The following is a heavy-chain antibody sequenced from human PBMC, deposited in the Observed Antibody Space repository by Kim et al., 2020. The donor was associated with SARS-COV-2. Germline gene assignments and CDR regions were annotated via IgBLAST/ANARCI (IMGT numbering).Heavy chain of an antibody. D-gene: IGHD1-1*01. Sequence: GGSLRLSCAASGFTVSSNYMSWVRQAPGKGLEWVSVIYSGGSTFYADSVKGRFTISRDTSKNTLYLQMNSLRGEDTAVYYCARERGEPAFDIWGQGTIVT. CDR1: GFTVSSNY. V-gene: IGHV3-53*01. J-gene: IGHJ3*02. CDR2: IYSGGST. CDR3: ARERGEPAFDI.